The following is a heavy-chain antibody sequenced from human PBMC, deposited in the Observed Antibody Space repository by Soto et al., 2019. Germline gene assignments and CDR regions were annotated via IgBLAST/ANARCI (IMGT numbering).Heavy chain of an antibody. J-gene: IGHJ4*02. V-gene: IGHV3-30-3*01. CDR2: ISYDGSSK. Sequence: GGSLRLSCAASGFSFSTYAMHWVRQAPGKGLEWVAVISYDGSSKYYADSVKGRFTISRDNSKKTLYLQMNSLRAEDTAVFYCAREEHSGIYYRRFDDWGQGTLVTVSS. CDR1: GFSFSTYA. D-gene: IGHD1-26*01. CDR3: AREEHSGIYYRRFDD.